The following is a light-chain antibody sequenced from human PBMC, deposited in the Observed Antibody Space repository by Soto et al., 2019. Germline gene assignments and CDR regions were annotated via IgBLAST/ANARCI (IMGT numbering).Light chain of an antibody. V-gene: IGKV3-11*01. CDR1: QSVRTF. J-gene: IGKJ4*01. CDR3: QQRYSWPPLT. Sequence: EIVLTQSPATLSLSPGEGATLSCRASQSVRTFLAWYQQKPGLVPRLLIYDASNRATGVPARFSGSGSGTNFSLTISSLEPEDFAVYYCQQRYSWPPLTFGGGTRVEI. CDR2: DAS.